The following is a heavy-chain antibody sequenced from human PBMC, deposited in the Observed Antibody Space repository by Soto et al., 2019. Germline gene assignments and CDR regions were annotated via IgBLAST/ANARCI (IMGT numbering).Heavy chain of an antibody. CDR3: ARATSIVLMVYAISFMDY. V-gene: IGHV3-7*01. CDR1: GFTLSSYW. Sequence: GGCLGLSCAASGFTLSSYWMSWVRQAPGKGLEWVANIKQDGSEKYYVDSVKGRFTISRDNAKNSLYLQMNSLRAEDTAVYYCARATSIVLMVYAISFMDYWGQGTLVTVSS. D-gene: IGHD2-8*01. J-gene: IGHJ4*02. CDR2: IKQDGSEK.